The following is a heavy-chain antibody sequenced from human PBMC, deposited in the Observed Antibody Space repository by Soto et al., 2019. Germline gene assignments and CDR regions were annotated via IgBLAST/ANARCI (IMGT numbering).Heavy chain of an antibody. V-gene: IGHV3-23*01. J-gene: IGHJ4*02. Sequence: EVQLLESGGDLVQPGGSLRLSCAASGFTFSSYAMSWVRQAPGKGLEWVSAISGSGVSTYYADSVKGRFTIARDNSKNTPYLQMNSLRAEDTAVYYCAKRTIGSSYDYWGQGTLVTVSS. CDR1: GFTFSSYA. D-gene: IGHD6-13*01. CDR2: ISGSGVST. CDR3: AKRTIGSSYDY.